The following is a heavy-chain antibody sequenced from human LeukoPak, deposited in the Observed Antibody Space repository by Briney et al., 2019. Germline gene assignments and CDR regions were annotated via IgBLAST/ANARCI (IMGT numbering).Heavy chain of an antibody. V-gene: IGHV4-59*01. CDR2: IYSSGST. CDR3: ARGHYDLAP. D-gene: IGHD4-17*01. CDR1: GVSICGYY. Sequence: SETLSLTCTVYGVSICGYYWSWLPQPPRKGLEWIGYIYSSGSTKYDPSLESRVTISLDTSKNQVSLNLSSVTAADTAIYFCARGHYDLAPWGQGILVTVSS. J-gene: IGHJ5*02.